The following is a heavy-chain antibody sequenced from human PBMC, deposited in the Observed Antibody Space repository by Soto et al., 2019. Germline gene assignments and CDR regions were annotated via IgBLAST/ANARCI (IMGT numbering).Heavy chain of an antibody. V-gene: IGHV1-18*01. D-gene: IGHD2-2*01. CDR3: ARDGHPMDY. CDR1: GYTFTSYA. CDR2: INAYNGHT. J-gene: IGHJ4*02. Sequence: QVQLVQSGAEVKKPGASVKVSCKASGYTFTSYAISWVRQAPGQGLEWMGWINAYNGHTHYAQKLQGRVTMTTDTSTNTAYMDMRRLRSDDAAEYSCARDGHPMDYWGQGTLVTVSS.